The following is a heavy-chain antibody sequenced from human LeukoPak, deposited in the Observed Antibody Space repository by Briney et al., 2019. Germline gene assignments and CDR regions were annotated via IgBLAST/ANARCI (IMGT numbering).Heavy chain of an antibody. Sequence: PSETLSLTCAVYGGSFSGYYWSWIRQPPGKGLEWIGEINHSGSTNYNPSLKSRVTISVDTSKNQFSLKLSSVTAADTAVYYCARRIPYYYDSSGYYFDYWGQGTLVTVSS. V-gene: IGHV4-34*01. CDR3: ARRIPYYYDSSGYYFDY. D-gene: IGHD3-22*01. CDR1: GGSFSGYY. J-gene: IGHJ4*02. CDR2: INHSGST.